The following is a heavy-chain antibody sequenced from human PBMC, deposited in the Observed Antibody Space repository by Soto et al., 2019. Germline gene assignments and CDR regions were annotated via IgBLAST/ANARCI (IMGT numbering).Heavy chain of an antibody. CDR3: TTLRRYYDSSGYYTYRYYFDY. J-gene: IGHJ4*02. CDR1: GFTFSNAW. Sequence: EVQLVESGGGLVKPGGSLRLSCAASGFTFSNAWMNWVRQAPGKGLEWVGRIKSKTDGGTTDYAAPVKGRFTISRDDSKNTLYLQMNSLKTEDTAVYYCTTLRRYYDSSGYYTYRYYFDYWGQGTLVTVSS. D-gene: IGHD3-22*01. CDR2: IKSKTDGGTT. V-gene: IGHV3-15*07.